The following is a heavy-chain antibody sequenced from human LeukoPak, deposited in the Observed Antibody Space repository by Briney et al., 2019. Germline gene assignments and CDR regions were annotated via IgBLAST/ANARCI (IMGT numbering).Heavy chain of an antibody. Sequence: PSETLSLTCTVSRGSISGYSWSWIRQSPGGGLDWIGYIYYSGETAYNPSLRSRVTLSVDTSKNQFSLQLRSVTTADTAVYYCVRGPYGASISKWFDPWGQGTQVIVSP. CDR2: IYYSGET. J-gene: IGHJ5*02. D-gene: IGHD4/OR15-4a*01. CDR1: RGSISGYS. V-gene: IGHV4-59*01. CDR3: VRGPYGASISKWFDP.